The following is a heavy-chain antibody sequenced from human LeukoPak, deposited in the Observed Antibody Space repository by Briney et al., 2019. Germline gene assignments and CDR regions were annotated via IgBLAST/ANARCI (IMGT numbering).Heavy chain of an antibody. V-gene: IGHV3-23*01. CDR3: AKGVNDFWSGYYASYEYYFDY. D-gene: IGHD3-3*01. CDR1: GFTFSSYA. CDR2: ISGSGGST. Sequence: PGGSLRLSCAASGFTFSSYAMSWVRQAPGKGLEWVSAISGSGGSTYYADSVKGRFTISRDNSKNTLYLQMNSLRAEDTAVYYCAKGVNDFWSGYYASYEYYFDYWGQGTLVTVSS. J-gene: IGHJ4*02.